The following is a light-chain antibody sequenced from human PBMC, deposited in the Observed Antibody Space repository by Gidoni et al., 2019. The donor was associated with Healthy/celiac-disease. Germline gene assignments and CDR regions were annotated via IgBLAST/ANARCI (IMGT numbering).Light chain of an antibody. CDR2: AAS. Sequence: AIRLTQSPSSFSASTGDRVTITCRASQGISSYLAWYQQKPGKAPKLLIYAASTLQSGVPSRFSGSGSGTDFTLTISCLQSEDFATYYCQQYYSYYTFGQXTKLEIK. V-gene: IGKV1-8*01. CDR1: QGISSY. J-gene: IGKJ2*01. CDR3: QQYYSYYT.